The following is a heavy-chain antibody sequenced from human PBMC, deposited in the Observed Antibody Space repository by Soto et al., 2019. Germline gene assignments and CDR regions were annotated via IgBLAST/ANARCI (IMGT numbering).Heavy chain of an antibody. CDR1: GFTFSNYD. J-gene: IGHJ3*02. CDR2: IRPAGYT. CDR3: ARASPLSGGFDI. Sequence: GGSLRLSCAASGFTFSNYDMHWVRQVTGKGLEWVSAIRPAGYTYYPGSVKGRFTISRENAKNSLYLQMISLRVGDTAVYYCARASPLSGGFDIWGQGTMVTVSS. V-gene: IGHV3-13*01.